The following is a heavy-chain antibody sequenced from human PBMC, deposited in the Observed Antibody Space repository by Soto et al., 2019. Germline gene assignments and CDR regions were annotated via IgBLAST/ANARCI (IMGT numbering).Heavy chain of an antibody. Sequence: QVQLVQSGAEVKKPGSSVKVCCKASGDTFSFYTINWVRQAPGLGLEWVGRINPILSMSNYAQKFQGRVTMTADKSTNTAYMELRSLRSEDTAMYYCATSYGSGYRAFDYWGQGALVTVSS. CDR1: GDTFSFYT. CDR3: ATSYGSGYRAFDY. J-gene: IGHJ4*02. CDR2: INPILSMS. D-gene: IGHD3-10*01. V-gene: IGHV1-69*02.